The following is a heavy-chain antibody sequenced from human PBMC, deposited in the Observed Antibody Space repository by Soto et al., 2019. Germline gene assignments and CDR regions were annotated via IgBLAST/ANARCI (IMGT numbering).Heavy chain of an antibody. CDR3: ARREVEKYYYDSSGYYSYYFDY. CDR1: GFTFSSYS. D-gene: IGHD3-22*01. J-gene: IGHJ4*02. V-gene: IGHV3-21*01. CDR2: ISSSSSYT. Sequence: WGSLRLSCAASGFTFSSYSMNWVRQAPGKGLEWVSSISSSSSYTYYAESVKGRFTISRDNAKNSLYLQMNSLRAEDTAVYYCARREVEKYYYDSSGYYSYYFDYWGQGTLVTVSS.